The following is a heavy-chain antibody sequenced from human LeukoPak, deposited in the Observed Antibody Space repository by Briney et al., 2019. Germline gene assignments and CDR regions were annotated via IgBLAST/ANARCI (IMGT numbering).Heavy chain of an antibody. CDR2: ISHSGGTT. D-gene: IGHD2-15*01. CDR1: GFTFSSYA. Sequence: GGSLRLSCAASGFTFSSYAMSWVRQAPGKGPEWVSAISHSGGTTYYADSVKGRFTITRDNSKNTLYLQMNSLGAEDTAVYYCAKANVKYCSGGSCFDAFDIWGQGTMVTVSS. V-gene: IGHV3-23*01. J-gene: IGHJ3*02. CDR3: AKANVKYCSGGSCFDAFDI.